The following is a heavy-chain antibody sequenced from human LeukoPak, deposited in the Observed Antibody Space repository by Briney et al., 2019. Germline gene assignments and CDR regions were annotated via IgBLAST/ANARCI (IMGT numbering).Heavy chain of an antibody. CDR3: ARHRRWLEYFDY. Sequence: PSETLSLTCTVSGGSISSYYWSRIRQPPGKGLEWIGYIYYSGSTNYNPSLKSRVTISVDTSKNQFSLKLSSVTAADTAVYYCARHRRWLEYFDYWGQGTLVTVSS. J-gene: IGHJ4*02. V-gene: IGHV4-59*08. CDR2: IYYSGST. D-gene: IGHD6-19*01. CDR1: GGSISSYY.